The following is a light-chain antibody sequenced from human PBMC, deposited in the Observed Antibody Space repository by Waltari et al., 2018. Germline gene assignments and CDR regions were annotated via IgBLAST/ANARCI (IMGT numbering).Light chain of an antibody. CDR2: AVS. Sequence: QSALTQPASVSGSPGQSITISCTGTSSDVGGFNFVSWYQQHPGKATKLMIYAVSKRPSWFCNRFSGSKSGNTASLTISWLQDEDEADYYCSSYTISSTLNFVCGGGTKLTVL. V-gene: IGLV2-14*03. CDR1: SSDVGGFNF. J-gene: IGLJ3*02. CDR3: SSYTISSTLNFV.